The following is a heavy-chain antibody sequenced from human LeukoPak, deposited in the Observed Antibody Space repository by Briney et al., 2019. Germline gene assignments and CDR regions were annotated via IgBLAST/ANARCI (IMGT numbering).Heavy chain of an antibody. CDR2: IRYDGSNK. Sequence: PGGSLRLSCAASGFTFTSYGMHWVRQAPGKGLQWVAFIRYDGSNKYYADSVKGRFTISRDNSKNTLYLQMNSLRAEDTAVYYCARDGDYYDSSTGAFDIWGQGTMVTVSS. CDR1: GFTFTSYG. CDR3: ARDGDYYDSSTGAFDI. J-gene: IGHJ3*02. D-gene: IGHD3-22*01. V-gene: IGHV3-30*02.